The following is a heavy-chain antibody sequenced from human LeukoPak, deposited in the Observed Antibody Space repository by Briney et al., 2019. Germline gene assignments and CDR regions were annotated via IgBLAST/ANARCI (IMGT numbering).Heavy chain of an antibody. CDR2: INPNSGDT. J-gene: IGHJ4*02. CDR1: GYTFTGDY. D-gene: IGHD2-21*01. CDR3: ARGDFVVAYYFDY. Sequence: ASVKVSCKASGYTFTGDYLHWVRQAPGQGLEWMGWINPNSGDTNYAQRFQGRVSMTRDTSISTGYMDLSRLRSDDTAVYYCARGDFVVAYYFDYWGQGTLVTVSS. V-gene: IGHV1-2*02.